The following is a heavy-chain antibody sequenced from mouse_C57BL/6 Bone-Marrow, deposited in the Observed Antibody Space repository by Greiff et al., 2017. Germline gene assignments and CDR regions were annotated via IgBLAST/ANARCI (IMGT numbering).Heavy chain of an antibody. V-gene: IGHV14-4*01. CDR1: GFNIKDDY. J-gene: IGHJ2*01. D-gene: IGHD2-3*01. CDR3: TTGPYDGYYVPPTGFDY. Sequence: EVQLQQSGAELVRPGASVKLSCTASGFNIKDDYMHWVKQRPEQGLEWIGWIDPENGDTEYASKFQGKATITADTSSNPAYLQLSSLTSDDTSVYYWTTGPYDGYYVPPTGFDYWGQGTT. CDR2: IDPENGDT.